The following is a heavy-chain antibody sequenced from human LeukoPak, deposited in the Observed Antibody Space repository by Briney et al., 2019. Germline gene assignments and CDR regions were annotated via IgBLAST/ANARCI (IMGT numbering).Heavy chain of an antibody. Sequence: GGSLRLSCAASGFTFDDYAMPWVRQAPGMGLEWVSGISWNSGRIGYADSVKGRFTISRDNAKNSLYLQMNSLRAEDTALYYCANSRSYYYGSGEFDYWGQGTLVTVSS. J-gene: IGHJ4*02. CDR3: ANSRSYYYGSGEFDY. CDR1: GFTFDDYA. D-gene: IGHD3-10*01. V-gene: IGHV3-9*01. CDR2: ISWNSGRI.